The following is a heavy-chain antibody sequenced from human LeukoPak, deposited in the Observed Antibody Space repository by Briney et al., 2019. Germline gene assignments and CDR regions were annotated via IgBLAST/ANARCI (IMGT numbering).Heavy chain of an antibody. V-gene: IGHV3-53*01. Sequence: GRSLRLSCAASGFTVSSNYMSWVRQAPGKGLEWVSVIYSGGSTYYADSVKGRFTISRDNSKNTLYLQMNSLRAEDTAVYYCARDGVLRTFDWLYYFDYWGQGTLVTVSS. J-gene: IGHJ4*02. CDR1: GFTVSSNY. CDR3: ARDGVLRTFDWLYYFDY. CDR2: IYSGGST. D-gene: IGHD3-9*01.